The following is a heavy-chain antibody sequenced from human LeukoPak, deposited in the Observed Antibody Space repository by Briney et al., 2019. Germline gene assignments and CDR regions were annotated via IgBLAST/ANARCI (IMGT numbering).Heavy chain of an antibody. J-gene: IGHJ5*02. Sequence: PSETLSLSCTVSGGSLISSNYYWGWIRHPPGKGLEWIGSIFFSGTTYTNPSLKSRPTISVDTSKNQFSLKLSSVPAAHPSVYYCVRLDEYCSGGSCYSVSFVDPWGQETLVTVSS. CDR3: VRLDEYCSGGSCYSVSFVDP. CDR1: GGSLISSNYY. V-gene: IGHV4-39*01. CDR2: IFFSGTT. D-gene: IGHD2-15*01.